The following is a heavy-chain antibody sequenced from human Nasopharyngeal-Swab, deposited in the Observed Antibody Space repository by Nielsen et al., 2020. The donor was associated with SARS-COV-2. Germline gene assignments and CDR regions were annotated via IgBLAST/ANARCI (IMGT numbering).Heavy chain of an antibody. J-gene: IGHJ4*02. CDR3: ARPGYDSSGYTSYFDY. V-gene: IGHV4-39*01. CDR2: IFYSGST. Sequence: WIGPSPGKGLEWIGSIFYSGSTYYNPPLKRRVTISVDTSKNQFSLKLSSVTAADTAVYYCARPGYDSSGYTSYFDYWGQGTLVTVSS. D-gene: IGHD3-22*01.